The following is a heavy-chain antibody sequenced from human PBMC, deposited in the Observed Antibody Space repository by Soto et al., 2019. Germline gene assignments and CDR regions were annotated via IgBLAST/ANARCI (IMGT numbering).Heavy chain of an antibody. J-gene: IGHJ6*02. CDR3: AKDTYSSTSLYGMEV. D-gene: IGHD6-13*01. V-gene: IGHV3-30*18. CDR1: GFTFSSYG. CDR2: ISFDGSNK. Sequence: QVQLVESGGGVVQPGRSLRLSCAASGFTFSSYGMHWVREAPGKGLEWVAVISFDGSNKYYGDSVKGRFTISRDNSKKTLYLQMNSLRAEDTAVYYCAKDTYSSTSLYGMEVWGQGTTVTVSS.